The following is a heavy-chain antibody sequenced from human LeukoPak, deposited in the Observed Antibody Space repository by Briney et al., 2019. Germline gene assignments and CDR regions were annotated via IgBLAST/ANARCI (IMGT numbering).Heavy chain of an antibody. CDR2: IDPSDSYT. V-gene: IGHV5-10-1*01. J-gene: IGHJ4*02. Sequence: GESLKISCKGSGYRFTSYWIGWVRQMPGKGLEWMGRIDPSDSYTKYSPSFQGHVTISSDKSISTAYLQWSSLKASDTAMYYCARRVGAAADFDYWGQGTLVTVSS. CDR1: GYRFTSYW. D-gene: IGHD6-13*01. CDR3: ARRVGAAADFDY.